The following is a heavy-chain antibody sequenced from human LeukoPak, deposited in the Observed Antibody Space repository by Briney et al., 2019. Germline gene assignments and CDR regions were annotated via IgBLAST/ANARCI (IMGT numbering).Heavy chain of an antibody. J-gene: IGHJ4*02. CDR1: GFTFRSYE. CDR2: ISGGGEST. CDR3: ARGSGRRYEY. D-gene: IGHD7-27*01. Sequence: TGGSLRLSCAASGFTFRSYEMNWVRHAPGRGLEWVSHISGGGESTVYPDAVKGRFIISRDNTKNSLYLQMNSLRVEDTGVYYCARGSGRRYEYWGQGVLVTVSP. V-gene: IGHV3-48*03.